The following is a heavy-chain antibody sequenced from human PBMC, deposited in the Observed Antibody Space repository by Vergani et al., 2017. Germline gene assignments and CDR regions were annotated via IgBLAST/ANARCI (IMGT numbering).Heavy chain of an antibody. CDR1: GDSIISSSYY. Sequence: QMQLQESGPGLVKASETLSLTCTVSGDSIISSSYYWGWIRQPPGKGLEWIGSIYNSGNGDSGSSLKSRVTISADTSKNQFSLRLTSVTAADTAVYYCASGKYYADSTSHFRGRYFDVWGRGTLVTVPS. V-gene: IGHV4-39*01. CDR3: ASGKYYADSTSHFRGRYFDV. D-gene: IGHD3-16*01. J-gene: IGHJ2*01. CDR2: IYNSGNG.